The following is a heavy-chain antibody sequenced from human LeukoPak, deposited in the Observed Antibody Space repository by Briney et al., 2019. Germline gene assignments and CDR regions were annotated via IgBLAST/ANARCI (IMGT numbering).Heavy chain of an antibody. CDR1: GGSISSYY. D-gene: IGHD3-10*01. CDR2: IYYSGST. CDR3: ARDVTMVRGAFDP. Sequence: SETLSLTCTVSGGSISSYYWSWIRQPPGKGPEWIGYIYYSGSTNYNPSLKSRVTISVDTSKNQFPLKLSSVTAADTAVYYCARDVTMVRGAFDPWGQGTLVTVSS. J-gene: IGHJ5*02. V-gene: IGHV4-59*01.